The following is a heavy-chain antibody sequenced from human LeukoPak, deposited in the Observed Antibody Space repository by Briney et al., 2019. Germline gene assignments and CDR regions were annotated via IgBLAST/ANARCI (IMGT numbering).Heavy chain of an antibody. CDR3: ASQFSSYGPFDY. CDR1: GGSISSYY. V-gene: IGHV4-59*01. CDR2: INYSGST. D-gene: IGHD5-18*01. Sequence: SETLSLTCTVSGGSISSYYWSWIRQPPGKGLEWIGYINYSGSTNYNPSLESRATISVDRSKNQYSLKLSSVTAADTAVYYCASQFSSYGPFDYWGQGTLVTVSS. J-gene: IGHJ4*02.